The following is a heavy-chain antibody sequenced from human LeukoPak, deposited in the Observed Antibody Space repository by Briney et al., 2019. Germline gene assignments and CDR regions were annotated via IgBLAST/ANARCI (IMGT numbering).Heavy chain of an antibody. CDR3: ASENYCGGDCYSENFDY. V-gene: IGHV3-21*01. CDR1: GFTFSSYS. Sequence: GGSLRLSCAASGFTFSSYSMNWVRQAPGKGLVWVSSISSSSSYIYYADSVKGRFTISRDNAKNSLYLQMNSLRAEDTAVYYCASENYCGGDCYSENFDYWGQGTLVTVSS. CDR2: ISSSSSYI. J-gene: IGHJ4*02. D-gene: IGHD2-21*02.